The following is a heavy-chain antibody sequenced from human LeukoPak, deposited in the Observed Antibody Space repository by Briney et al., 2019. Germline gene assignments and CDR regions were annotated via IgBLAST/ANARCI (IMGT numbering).Heavy chain of an antibody. CDR1: GGSISSGSYY. D-gene: IGHD1-26*01. CDR2: IYTSGST. V-gene: IGHV4-61*02. J-gene: IGHJ4*02. CDR3: ARDAELLGYFDY. Sequence: SETLSLTCTVSGGSISSGSYYWSWIRQPAGKGLEWIGRIYTSGSTNYNPSLKSRVTISVDPSKNQFSLKLSSVTAADTAVYYCARDAELLGYFDYWGQGTLVTVSS.